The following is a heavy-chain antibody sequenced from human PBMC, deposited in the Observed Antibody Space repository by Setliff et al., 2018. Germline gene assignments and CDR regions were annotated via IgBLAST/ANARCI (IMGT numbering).Heavy chain of an antibody. V-gene: IGHV1-46*01. D-gene: IGHD6-13*01. Sequence: ASVKVSCKATGYSFTSYYMHWVRQAPGQGLEWLGIINPGGGSASVVDKFQDRVTMTRDTSTSTVYLDLSSLRSDDTAVYYCARGGKAAAERKGLFENWGQGTLVTVSS. CDR3: ARGGKAAAERKGLFEN. CDR1: GYSFTSYY. J-gene: IGHJ4*02. CDR2: INPGGGSA.